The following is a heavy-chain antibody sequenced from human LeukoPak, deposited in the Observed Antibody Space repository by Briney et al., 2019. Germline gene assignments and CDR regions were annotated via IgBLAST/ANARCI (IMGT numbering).Heavy chain of an antibody. V-gene: IGHV3-48*01. CDR3: ARDLPSLGPVSGIVGVPDY. CDR1: GFTFSSYS. CDR2: ISSSSSTI. J-gene: IGHJ4*02. Sequence: GGSLRLSCAASGFTFSSYSMNWVRQAPGKGLEWVSYISSSSSTIYYADSVKGRFTISRDNAKNSLYLQMNSLRAEDTAVYYCARDLPSLGPVSGIVGVPDYWGQGTLVTVSS. D-gene: IGHD1-26*01.